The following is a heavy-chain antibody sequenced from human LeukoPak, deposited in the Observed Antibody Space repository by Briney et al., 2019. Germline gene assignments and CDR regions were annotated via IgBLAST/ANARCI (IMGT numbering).Heavy chain of an antibody. D-gene: IGHD1-26*01. CDR2: MTLDSGRI. J-gene: IGHJ4*02. Sequence: TGGSLRLSCEVSGFTFYKYGMHWVRQVPGKGLEWVSGMTLDSGRIGYADSVKGRFTISRDKAKNSVLLQMNSVRTEDTALYYCVKDMEPGGSGHWGPGTLVTVSS. CDR3: VKDMEPGGSGH. V-gene: IGHV3-9*01. CDR1: GFTFYKYG.